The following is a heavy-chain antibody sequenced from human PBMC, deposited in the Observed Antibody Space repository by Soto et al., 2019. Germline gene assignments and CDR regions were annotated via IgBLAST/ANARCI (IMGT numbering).Heavy chain of an antibody. D-gene: IGHD2-8*01. CDR2: ISAYNGNT. CDR1: CFTFSRYC. V-gene: IGHV1-18*01. CDR3: ARRATGPGIVLMVYAIRDAFDI. Sequence: APMKGSRKASCFTFSRYCINWVRQGPRQRGERVGWISAYNGNTNYAQKLQGRVTMTTDTSTSTAYMELRSLRSDDTAVYYCARRATGPGIVLMVYAIRDAFDIWGQGTMVTVPS. J-gene: IGHJ3*02.